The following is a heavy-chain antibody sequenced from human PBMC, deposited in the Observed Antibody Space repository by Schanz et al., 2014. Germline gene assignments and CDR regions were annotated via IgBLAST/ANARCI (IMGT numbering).Heavy chain of an antibody. CDR2: INPNSGET. CDR1: GYSFTEYF. D-gene: IGHD6-13*01. CDR3: ARDGHSSIWDSYYFYGLDV. Sequence: QVQLVQSGPAVKKPGASMKVSCLASGYSFTEYFLHWVRQAPGQGLEWMGWINPNSGETNYEQKFKGRVNLTSDTSISTAFMELSRLTSDDTALYYCARDGHSSIWDSYYFYGLDVWGQGTTVTVSS. V-gene: IGHV1-2*02. J-gene: IGHJ6*02.